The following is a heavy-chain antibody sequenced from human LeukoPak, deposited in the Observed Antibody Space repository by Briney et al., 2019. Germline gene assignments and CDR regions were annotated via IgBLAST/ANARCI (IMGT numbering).Heavy chain of an antibody. CDR1: GYSISSGYY. CDR3: AGSGVGGGLFDY. D-gene: IGHD1-26*01. J-gene: IGHJ4*02. CDR2: IYHSGST. V-gene: IGHV4-38-2*02. Sequence: SETLSLTCTVSGYSISSGYYWGWIRQPPGKGLEWIGSIYHSGSTNYNPSLKSRVTISVDTSKNQFSLKQSSVTAADTAVYYCAGSGVGGGLFDYWGQGTLVTVSS.